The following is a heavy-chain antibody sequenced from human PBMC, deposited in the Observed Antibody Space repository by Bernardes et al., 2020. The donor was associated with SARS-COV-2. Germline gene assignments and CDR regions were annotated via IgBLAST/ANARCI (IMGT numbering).Heavy chain of an antibody. D-gene: IGHD2-2*01. Sequence: SLILSCAASGFTFSSYWMSWVRQAPGQGLEWVANIKQDGSEKYYVDSVKGRFTISRDNAKNSLYLQMNSLRAEDTAVYYCASSPCSSTSCYYYYGMDVWGQGTTVTVSS. V-gene: IGHV3-7*01. CDR2: IKQDGSEK. CDR3: ASSPCSSTSCYYYYGMDV. CDR1: GFTFSSYW. J-gene: IGHJ6*02.